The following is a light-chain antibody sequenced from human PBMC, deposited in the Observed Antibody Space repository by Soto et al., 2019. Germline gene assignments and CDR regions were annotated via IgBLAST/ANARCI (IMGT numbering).Light chain of an antibody. CDR1: QSITSY. J-gene: IGKJ1*01. CDR3: QQSYSTPWT. V-gene: IGKV1-39*01. CDR2: AAS. Sequence: DIRMTQSPSSLSASVGDRVTITCRASQSITSYLNWYQQKPGKAPKLLIYAASSLQSGVPLRFSGSGSGADFTLTISSLQPEDFATYYCQQSYSTPWTFGQGTKVEIK.